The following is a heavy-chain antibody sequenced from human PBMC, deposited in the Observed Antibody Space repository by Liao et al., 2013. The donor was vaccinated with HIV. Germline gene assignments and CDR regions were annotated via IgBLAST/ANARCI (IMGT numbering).Heavy chain of an antibody. J-gene: IGHJ6*03. CDR3: ARAPYRGHYYYYYMTS. V-gene: IGHV4-4*07. CDR1: GDSTSDYY. Sequence: QVQLQESGPGLVKPSETLFLTCTVTGDSTSDYYWSWIRQPAGKGLEWIGRVHASGSTNYNPSLRSRVTMSVDTSRNQFSLQLSSVTAADTALYYCARAPYRGHYYYYYMTSGAKGPRLPS. D-gene: IGHD3-10*01. CDR2: VHASGST.